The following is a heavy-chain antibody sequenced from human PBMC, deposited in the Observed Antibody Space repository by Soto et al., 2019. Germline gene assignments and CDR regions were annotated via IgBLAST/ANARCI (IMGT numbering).Heavy chain of an antibody. J-gene: IGHJ6*02. D-gene: IGHD3-22*01. CDR1: GGTFSNYS. Sequence: QEQLVQSGAEVKKPGSSVKVSCKASGGTFSNYSITWVRQAPGQGLEWMGGIIPIFGTPDYAQKFQGRVTITADESTSTAYMELSSLRSEDTAVYFCARGIYYDNSGYQIYYHYYGLDVWGQGTTVTVSS. CDR2: IIPIFGTP. V-gene: IGHV1-69*01. CDR3: ARGIYYDNSGYQIYYHYYGLDV.